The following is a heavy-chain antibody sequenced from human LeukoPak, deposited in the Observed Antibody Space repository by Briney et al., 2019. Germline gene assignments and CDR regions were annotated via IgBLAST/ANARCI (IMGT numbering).Heavy chain of an antibody. CDR2: INHSGST. D-gene: IGHD2-8*01. CDR1: GGSFNGYY. Sequence: SETLSLTCAVYGGSFNGYYWSWIRQPPGKGLEWIGEINHSGSTNYNPSLKSRVTISVDTSKNQFSLKLSSVTAADTAVYYCARSIVGYCTNGVCSNTYYFDYWGQGTLVTVSS. V-gene: IGHV4-34*01. J-gene: IGHJ4*02. CDR3: ARSIVGYCTNGVCSNTYYFDY.